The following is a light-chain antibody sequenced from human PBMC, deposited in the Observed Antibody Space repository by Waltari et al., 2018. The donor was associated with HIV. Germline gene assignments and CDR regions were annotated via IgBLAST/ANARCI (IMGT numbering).Light chain of an antibody. J-gene: IGLJ3*02. Sequence: QSALTQPPSVSGSLGQSVTISCTGTSSDIGAYNRVSWYQQSPGPAPKLRIYEVTHRPSGGPVRFSGSKSGNTASLTISGLQADDEADYYCASYTTSSTWVFGGGTKLTVL. V-gene: IGLV2-18*02. CDR1: SSDIGAYNR. CDR3: ASYTTSSTWV. CDR2: EVT.